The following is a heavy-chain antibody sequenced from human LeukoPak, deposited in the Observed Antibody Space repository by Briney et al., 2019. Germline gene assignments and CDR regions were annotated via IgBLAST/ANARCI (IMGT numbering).Heavy chain of an antibody. CDR2: SSGTGYNM. D-gene: IGHD6-13*01. J-gene: IGHJ4*02. CDR1: GYTFSAYG. Sequence: ASVKVSCKASGYTFSAYGITWVRQAPGQGLEWMAWSSGTGYNMEYAQKFQGRVTMTRDTSTSTVNMELNSLRSEDTAVYYCARVRVGSWYYFDYWGQGTLVTVSS. V-gene: IGHV1-18*01. CDR3: ARVRVGSWYYFDY.